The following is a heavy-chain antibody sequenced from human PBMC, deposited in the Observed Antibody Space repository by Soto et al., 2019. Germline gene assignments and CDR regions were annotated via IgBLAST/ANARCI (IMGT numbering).Heavy chain of an antibody. CDR2: ISSSSSTI. J-gene: IGHJ4*02. CDR1: GFTFSNYI. V-gene: IGHV3-48*02. D-gene: IGHD2-21*02. Sequence: LRLSCAASGFTFSNYIMNWVRQAPGKGLEWVSYISSSSSTIYYADSVKGRFTISRDNAKKSLYLQMNSLRDEDTAVYYCARDSYGGNSPWFDYWGQGTLVTVSS. CDR3: ARDSYGGNSPWFDY.